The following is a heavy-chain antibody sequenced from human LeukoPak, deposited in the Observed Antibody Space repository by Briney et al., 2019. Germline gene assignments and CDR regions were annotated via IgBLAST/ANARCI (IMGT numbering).Heavy chain of an antibody. CDR1: GGSISSYY. CDR2: IYYSGST. D-gene: IGHD3-3*01. CDR3: ATATPPEYSDFWSGYGDV. J-gene: IGHJ6*04. V-gene: IGHV4-59*03. Sequence: SETLSLTCTGSGGSISSYYWGWIRQPPGKGLEWIGYIYYSGSTSYNPSLRSRVTISVDTSKNPFSLTLSSLTAPDTAVYYCATATPPEYSDFWSGYGDVWGKGTTVTVSS.